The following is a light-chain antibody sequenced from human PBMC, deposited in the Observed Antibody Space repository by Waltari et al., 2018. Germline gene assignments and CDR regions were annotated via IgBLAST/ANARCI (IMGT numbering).Light chain of an antibody. CDR1: QSVRRA. Sequence: EIVLTQSPGTLSLSPGESVTTSCRASQSVRRALAWYQQKPGQAPRLLIYGASSRATGIPDRFSGSGSGTDFSLTISRLEPEDFAVYYCQHYVRLPVTFGQGTKVEIK. CDR2: GAS. V-gene: IGKV3-20*01. J-gene: IGKJ1*01. CDR3: QHYVRLPVT.